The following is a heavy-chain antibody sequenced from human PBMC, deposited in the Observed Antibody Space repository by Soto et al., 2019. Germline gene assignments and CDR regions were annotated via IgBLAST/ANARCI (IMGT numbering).Heavy chain of an antibody. CDR1: GGSFSGYY. CDR3: ARVHNWNYQSGYYYYGMDV. Sequence: KTSETLSLTCAVYGGSFSGYYWSWIRQPPGKGLEWIGEINHSGSTNYNPSLESRVTISVDTSKNQFSLKLSSVTAADTAVYYCARVHNWNYQSGYYYYGMDVWGQGTTVTVSS. V-gene: IGHV4-34*01. J-gene: IGHJ6*02. D-gene: IGHD1-7*01. CDR2: INHSGST.